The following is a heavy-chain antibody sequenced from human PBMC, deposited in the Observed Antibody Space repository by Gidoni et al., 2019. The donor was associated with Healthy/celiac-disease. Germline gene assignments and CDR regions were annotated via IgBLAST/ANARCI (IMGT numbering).Heavy chain of an antibody. V-gene: IGHV1-46*03. CDR1: GYTFTSYY. CDR2: INPSGGST. Sequence: QVQLVQSGAEVKKPGASVKVSCKASGYTFTSYYMHWVRQAPGQGLEWMGIINPSGGSTSYAQKFQGRVTMTRDTSTSTVYMELSSLRSEDTAVYYCATTPNLGLPDYWGQGTLVTVSS. CDR3: ATTPNLGLPDY. J-gene: IGHJ4*02.